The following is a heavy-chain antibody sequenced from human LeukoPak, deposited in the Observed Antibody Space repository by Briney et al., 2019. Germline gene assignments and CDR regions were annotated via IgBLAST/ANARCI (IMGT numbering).Heavy chain of an antibody. J-gene: IGHJ6*02. CDR1: GFTFSNAW. D-gene: IGHD3-3*01. V-gene: IGHV3-15*01. CDR3: TTVLPYGIGWSIFYYYYGMDV. CDR2: IKSKTDGGTT. Sequence: GGSLRLSCAASGFTFSNAWMSWVRQAPGKGLEWVGRIKSKTDGGTTDYAAPVKGRFTISRDDSKNTLYLQMNSLKTEDTAVYYCTTVLPYGIGWSIFYYYYGMDVWGQGTTVTVSS.